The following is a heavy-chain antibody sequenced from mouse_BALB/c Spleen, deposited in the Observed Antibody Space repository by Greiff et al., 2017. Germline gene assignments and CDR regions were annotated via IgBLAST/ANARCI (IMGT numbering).Heavy chain of an antibody. CDR1: GFSLTSYC. V-gene: IGHV2-2*02. CDR3: ARGDYGSSSFAY. Sequence: QVQLQQSGPGLVQPSQTLSITCTVSGFSLTSYCVHWVRQSPGKGLEWLGVIWSGGSTDYNAAFISRLSISKDNSKSQVFFKMNSLQANDTAIYYCARGDYGSSSFAYWGQGTLVTVSA. CDR2: IWSGGST. J-gene: IGHJ3*01. D-gene: IGHD1-1*01.